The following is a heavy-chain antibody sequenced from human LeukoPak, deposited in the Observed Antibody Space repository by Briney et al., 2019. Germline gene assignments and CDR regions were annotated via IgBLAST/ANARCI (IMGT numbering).Heavy chain of an antibody. CDR3: AKVVAGNIDYYFDY. CDR1: RFTFSNYA. Sequence: GGSLRLSCAASRFTFSNYAMNWVRQAPGKGLEWVSSISESGEDPSYADSVKGRFTISRDSSKNTVYLQMRNLRVEHTAVYYCAKVVAGNIDYYFDYWGQGILVAVSS. V-gene: IGHV3-23*01. D-gene: IGHD2/OR15-2a*01. J-gene: IGHJ4*02. CDR2: ISESGEDP.